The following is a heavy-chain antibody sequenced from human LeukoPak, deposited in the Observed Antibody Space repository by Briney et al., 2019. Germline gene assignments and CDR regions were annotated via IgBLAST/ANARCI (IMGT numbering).Heavy chain of an antibody. D-gene: IGHD3-22*01. J-gene: IGHJ5*02. CDR2: VIPVLGMA. Sequence: ASVKVSCKASGGTFGSRTISWVRQAPGQGLEWVGRVIPVLGMATHAQSFQGRVTITADKSTSTAYMELSSLRSEDTAVYYCASLYYDNSGYFSWLDPWGQGTLVTVSS. CDR3: ASLYYDNSGYFSWLDP. CDR1: GGTFGSRT. V-gene: IGHV1-69*02.